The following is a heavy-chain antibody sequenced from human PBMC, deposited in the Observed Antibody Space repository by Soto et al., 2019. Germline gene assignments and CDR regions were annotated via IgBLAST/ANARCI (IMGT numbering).Heavy chain of an antibody. CDR3: ARDGGEGTLDY. V-gene: IGHV3-66*01. CDR1: GFTVSSNL. CDR2: IYTGGST. D-gene: IGHD3-10*01. Sequence: EVQLVESGGGWVQPGGSLRLSCAVSGFTVSSNLLTWVRQAPGKGLEWVSLIYTGGSTNYADSVKGRFTISRDNSRNTLYLQMNSLRAEDTAVYYCARDGGEGTLDYWGQGTLVTVSS. J-gene: IGHJ4*02.